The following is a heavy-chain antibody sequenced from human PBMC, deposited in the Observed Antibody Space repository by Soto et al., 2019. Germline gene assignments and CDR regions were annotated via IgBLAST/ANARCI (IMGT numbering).Heavy chain of an antibody. CDR1: GYTFTSYG. D-gene: IGHD3-10*01. J-gene: IGHJ4*02. Sequence: ASVKVSCKASGYTFTSYGISWVRQAPGQGLEWMGWISAYNGNTNYAQKPQGRVTMTTDTSTSTAYMELRSLRSDDTAVYYCARDPRNIMVRGVIIISRFDYWGQGTLVTVSS. CDR3: ARDPRNIMVRGVIIISRFDY. V-gene: IGHV1-18*01. CDR2: ISAYNGNT.